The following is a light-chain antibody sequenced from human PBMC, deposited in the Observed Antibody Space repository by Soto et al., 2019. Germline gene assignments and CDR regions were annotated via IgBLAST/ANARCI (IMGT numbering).Light chain of an antibody. CDR3: TSYKSSITYV. Sequence: QSVLTQPASVSGSPGQSISISCTGTSSDVGGYNFVSWYQHHPGKAPKLIIYDVTNRPSGISNRFSGSKSGNTASLTISGLQAEDEADYYCTSYKSSITYVFGTGTKVTVL. J-gene: IGLJ1*01. CDR1: SSDVGGYNF. V-gene: IGLV2-14*03. CDR2: DVT.